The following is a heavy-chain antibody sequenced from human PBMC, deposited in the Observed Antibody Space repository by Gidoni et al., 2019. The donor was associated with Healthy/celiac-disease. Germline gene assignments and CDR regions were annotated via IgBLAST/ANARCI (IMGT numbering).Heavy chain of an antibody. V-gene: IGHV3-21*01. J-gene: IGHJ5*02. Sequence: EVQLVESGGGLVKPGGSLRLSCAASGFTFSSYSMTWVRQAPGKGLEWVSSISSSSSYIYYADSVKGRFTISRDNAKNSLYLQMNSLRAEDTAVYYCARDQYGDYANWFDPWGQGTLVTVSS. CDR2: ISSSSSYI. CDR3: ARDQYGDYANWFDP. CDR1: GFTFSSYS. D-gene: IGHD4-17*01.